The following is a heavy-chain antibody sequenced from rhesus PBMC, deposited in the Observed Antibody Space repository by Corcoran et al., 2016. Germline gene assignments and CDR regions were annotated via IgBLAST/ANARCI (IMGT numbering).Heavy chain of an antibody. CDR1: GYSISSGYG. CDR2: ISFSGTS. J-gene: IGHJ4*01. CDR3: ARVSGIAAAGMRDY. V-gene: IGHV4-122*02. Sequence: QLQLQESGPGLVKPSETLSLTCAVSGYSISSGYGWSWIRQPPVKGLEWFGYISFSGTSSYSPSLKGRVTISRDTSKNQFSLKLSSVTAADTAVYYCARVSGIAAAGMRDYWGQGVLVTVSS. D-gene: IGHD6-25*01.